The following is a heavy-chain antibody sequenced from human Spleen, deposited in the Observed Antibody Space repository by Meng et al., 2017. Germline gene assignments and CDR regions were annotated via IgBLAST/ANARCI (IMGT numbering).Heavy chain of an antibody. D-gene: IGHD5-18*01. J-gene: IGHJ4*02. CDR3: ARGIRGYSYAYDY. Sequence: QVQLQESGPGLVEPSQTLSLTCGVYGGSFSGYYWTWIRQPPGKGLEWIGEINHSGSTNYNPSLKSRVTISVDTSKNQFSLKLSSVTAADTAVYYCARGIRGYSYAYDYWGQGTLVTVSS. CDR2: INHSGST. CDR1: GGSFSGYY. V-gene: IGHV4-34*09.